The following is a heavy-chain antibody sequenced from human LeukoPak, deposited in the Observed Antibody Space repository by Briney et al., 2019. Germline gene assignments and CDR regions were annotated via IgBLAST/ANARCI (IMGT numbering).Heavy chain of an antibody. J-gene: IGHJ4*02. D-gene: IGHD5-18*01. CDR3: ARDLRTGYTYGYPLDY. V-gene: IGHV3-7*01. CDR1: GFTFSSYW. Sequence: GGSLRLSCAASGFTFSSYWMSWVRQAPGKGLEWVANINQDGSLKYYVDSVKGRFTISRDNAKNSLYLQMNSLRAEDTAFYYCARDLRTGYTYGYPLDYWGQGTLVTVSS. CDR2: INQDGSLK.